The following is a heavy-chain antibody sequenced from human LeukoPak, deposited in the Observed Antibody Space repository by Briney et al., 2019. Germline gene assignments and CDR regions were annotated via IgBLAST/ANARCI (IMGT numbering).Heavy chain of an antibody. CDR1: GFTFSSYG. Sequence: GGSLRLSCAASGFTFSSYGIHWVRQAPGKGLEWVAVISYDGSNKYYADSVKGRFTISRDNSKNTLYLQMNSLRAEDTAVYYCARDKRYYYGSGGFDPWGQGTLVTVSS. CDR3: ARDKRYYYGSGGFDP. D-gene: IGHD3-10*01. V-gene: IGHV3-30*03. CDR2: ISYDGSNK. J-gene: IGHJ5*02.